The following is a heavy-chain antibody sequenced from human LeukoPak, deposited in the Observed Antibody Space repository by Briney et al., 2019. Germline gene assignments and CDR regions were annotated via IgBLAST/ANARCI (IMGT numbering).Heavy chain of an antibody. CDR2: ISSTSAYI. CDR1: GFALRSYT. J-gene: IGHJ5*01. CDR3: ARVAVAGPTGWFDS. Sequence: TGVSLRLSCAASGFALRSYTVTWVRQAPGKGLEWVSSISSTSAYIYYAESVKGRFSISRDNVDNVVHLQMSSLRNEDTAFYYCARVAVAGPTGWFDSWGQGTLVTVSS. V-gene: IGHV3-21*01. D-gene: IGHD6-19*01.